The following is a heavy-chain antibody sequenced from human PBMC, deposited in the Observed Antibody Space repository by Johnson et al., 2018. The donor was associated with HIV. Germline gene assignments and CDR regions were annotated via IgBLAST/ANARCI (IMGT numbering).Heavy chain of an antibody. CDR1: GFTFSSYG. D-gene: IGHD6-6*01. V-gene: IGHV3-33*01. CDR3: APIAAHHDAFDI. J-gene: IGHJ3*02. Sequence: VQLVASGGGVVQPGRSLRLSCAASGFTFSSYGMHWVRQAPGKGLQWVAAIWYDGSNKYYADSVKGRFTISRDNSKNTLYLQMNSLRAEDTAVYYCAPIAAHHDAFDIWGQGTMVTVSS. CDR2: IWYDGSNK.